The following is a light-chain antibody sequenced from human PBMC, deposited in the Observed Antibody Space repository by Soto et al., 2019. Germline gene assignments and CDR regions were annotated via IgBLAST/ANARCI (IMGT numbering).Light chain of an antibody. CDR1: SSDVGGYNY. Sequence: QSVLTQPASVSGSPGQSITISCSGTSSDVGGYNYVSWYQQHPGKVPKLMIYDVSNRPSGVSNRFSGSKSGNTASLTISGLQAEDEADYYCSSYTSSSTVGVFGNGTKVTVL. J-gene: IGLJ1*01. V-gene: IGLV2-14*01. CDR3: SSYTSSSTVGV. CDR2: DVS.